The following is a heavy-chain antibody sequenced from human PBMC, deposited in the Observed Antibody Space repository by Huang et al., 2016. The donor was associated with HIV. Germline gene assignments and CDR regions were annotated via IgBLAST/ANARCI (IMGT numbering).Heavy chain of an antibody. D-gene: IGHD1-26*01. CDR3: VKGDIVGTANFFDY. CDR2: ISWNSANI. J-gene: IGHJ4*02. Sequence: EVQLVESGGNLIQTGGSLRLACAASGFRFDNSAMYWVRQAPGKGLEWVASISWNSANIAYGDSVKGRFTISRDNARNSLYLKMNSLRPDDTALYYCVKGDIVGTANFFDYWGQGTQVSVSS. V-gene: IGHV3-9*01. CDR1: GFRFDNSA.